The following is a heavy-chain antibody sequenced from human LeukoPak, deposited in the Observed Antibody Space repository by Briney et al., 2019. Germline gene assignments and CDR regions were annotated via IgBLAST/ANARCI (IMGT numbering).Heavy chain of an antibody. J-gene: IGHJ4*02. Sequence: GGSLRLSCAASGFTFSSYDMNWVRQAPGKGPEWVSYISSSGSTVYYADSVKGRFTISRDNAKNSLYLQMHSLRAEDTAIYYCATSGYYFEYWGQGTLVTVSS. CDR3: ATSGYYFEY. CDR2: ISSSGSTV. CDR1: GFTFSSYD. D-gene: IGHD3-22*01. V-gene: IGHV3-48*03.